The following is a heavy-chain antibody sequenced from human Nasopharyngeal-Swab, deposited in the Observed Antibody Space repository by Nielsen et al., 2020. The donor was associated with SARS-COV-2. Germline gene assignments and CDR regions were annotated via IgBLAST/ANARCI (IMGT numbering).Heavy chain of an antibody. CDR2: INYSGST. Sequence: SEILSLTCAVYGGSFSNYKWSWFRQSPGKGLEWIGEINYSGSTNYNPSLKSRVTISIDTFRNQFSLKLSSVTAADTAVYYCARDRGWYDSWGYGTLVTVSS. V-gene: IGHV4-34*01. CDR1: GGSFSNYK. CDR3: ARDRGWYDS. J-gene: IGHJ5*01. D-gene: IGHD3-16*02.